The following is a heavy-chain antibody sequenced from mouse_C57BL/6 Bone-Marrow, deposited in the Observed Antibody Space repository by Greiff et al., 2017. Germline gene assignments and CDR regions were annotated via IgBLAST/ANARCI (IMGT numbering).Heavy chain of an antibody. Sequence: QVQLQQPGAELVKPGASVKMSCKASGYTFTSYWITWVKQRPGQGLEWIGDIYPGSGSTNYNEKFKSKATLTVDTSSSTAYMQLSSLTSEDSAVYYCARSGSSVYYFDHWGQGTTLTVSS. J-gene: IGHJ2*01. V-gene: IGHV1-55*01. D-gene: IGHD3-2*02. CDR2: IYPGSGST. CDR1: GYTFTSYW. CDR3: ARSGSSVYYFDH.